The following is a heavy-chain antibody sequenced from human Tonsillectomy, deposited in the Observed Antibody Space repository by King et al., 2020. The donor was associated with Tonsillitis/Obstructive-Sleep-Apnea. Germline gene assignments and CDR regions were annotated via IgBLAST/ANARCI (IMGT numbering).Heavy chain of an antibody. J-gene: IGHJ4*02. Sequence: VQLVQSGGGLVKPGGSLRLSCAVSGFTFSDYFMSWIRQAPGKGLEWLSYISSVGSHKSYADSVKGRFTISRDNANNLLYLQMDSLRAEDTAIYYCARPGDDLGFDFWGQGALVTVST. V-gene: IGHV3-11*05. CDR2: ISSVGSHK. CDR1: GFTFSDYF. D-gene: IGHD3-16*01. CDR3: ARPGDDLGFDF.